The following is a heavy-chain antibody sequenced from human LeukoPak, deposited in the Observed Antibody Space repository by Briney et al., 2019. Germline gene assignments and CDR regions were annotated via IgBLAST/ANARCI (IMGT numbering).Heavy chain of an antibody. CDR1: GFTFSSYG. D-gene: IGHD6-13*01. J-gene: IGHJ4*02. V-gene: IGHV3-30*18. CDR2: ISYDGSNK. Sequence: PGGSLRLSCAASGFTFSSYGMHWVRQAPGKGLEWVAVISYDGSNKYYADSVKGRFTISRDNSKNTLYLQMNSLRAEDTAVYYCAKDFYWDNEYSSSWYSPYYFDYWGQGTLVTVSS. CDR3: AKDFYWDNEYSSSWYSPYYFDY.